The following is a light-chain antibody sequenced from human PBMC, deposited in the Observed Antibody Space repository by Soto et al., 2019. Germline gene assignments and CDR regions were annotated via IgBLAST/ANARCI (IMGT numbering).Light chain of an antibody. J-gene: IGLJ1*01. CDR3: SSYTSSSTRHV. CDR1: ASDVGAYNY. CDR2: EVS. V-gene: IGLV2-14*01. Sequence: QSVLTQPASVSGSPGQSITISCTGTASDVGAYNYVSWYQQQPGKAPKVMIYEVSNRPSGISHRFSGSKSGNTASLTISGLQAEDEGDYYCSSYTSSSTRHVFGTGTKLTVL.